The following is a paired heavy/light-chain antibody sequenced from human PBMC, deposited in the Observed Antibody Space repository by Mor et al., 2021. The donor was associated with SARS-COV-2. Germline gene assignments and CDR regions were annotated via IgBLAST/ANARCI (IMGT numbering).Heavy chain of an antibody. CDR3: ARHGSSGYGWDYFDH. V-gene: IGHV3-23*01. CDR2: ICGSVGCT. J-gene: IGHJ4*02. CDR1: GFTFSDYA. Sequence: DVHLLESGGTLVQPGGSLRLSCAASGFTFSDYAMSWVRQAPGKGLEWVALICGSVGCTSYVDSVKGRFTISRDNSNNTLYLEMNSLRVDDTAEYYCARHGSSGYGWDYFDHWGQGTPVTVSS. D-gene: IGHD3-10*01.
Light chain of an antibody. CDR2: GAS. V-gene: IGKV3-20*01. CDR1: QSVGGSY. J-gene: IGKJ5*01. CDR3: QQYGSSPIT. Sequence: EIVLTQSPGTLSLSPGERATLSCRASQSVGGSYLAWYQQKPGQTPRLLIYGASSRATGIPDRFSGSGSGTDFTLTVSRLEPEDFAVYYCQQYGSSPITFAQGTRLEIK.